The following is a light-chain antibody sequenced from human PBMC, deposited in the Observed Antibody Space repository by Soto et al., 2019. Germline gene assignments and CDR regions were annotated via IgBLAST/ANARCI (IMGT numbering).Light chain of an antibody. CDR1: QSISSY. J-gene: IGKJ2*01. V-gene: IGKV1-39*01. Sequence: DIQMTQSPSSLSASVGDRVTITCRASQSISSYLNWYQQKPGKAPKLLIYAASSLQSGGPSRFSGSGSGTDFTLTISSLQPEDFATYYCQQSYSTPPYTFGQGPKLQIK. CDR3: QQSYSTPPYT. CDR2: AAS.